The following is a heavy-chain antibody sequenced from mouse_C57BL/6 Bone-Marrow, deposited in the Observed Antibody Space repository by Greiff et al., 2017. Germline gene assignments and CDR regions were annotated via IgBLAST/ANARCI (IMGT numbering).Heavy chain of an antibody. Sequence: VQLKESGPVLVKPGASVKMSCKASGYTFTDYYMNWVKQSHGKSLEWIGVINPYNGGTSYNQKFKGKATLTVDKSSSTAYMELNSLTSEDSAVYYCARDLGRDYFDYWGQGTTRTVSS. CDR2: INPYNGGT. J-gene: IGHJ2*01. CDR3: ARDLGRDYFDY. V-gene: IGHV1-19*01. CDR1: GYTFTDYY. D-gene: IGHD4-1*01.